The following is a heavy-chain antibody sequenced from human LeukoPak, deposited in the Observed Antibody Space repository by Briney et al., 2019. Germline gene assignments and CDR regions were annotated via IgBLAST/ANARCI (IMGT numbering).Heavy chain of an antibody. J-gene: IGHJ4*02. Sequence: SVKVSCKASGGTFSSYAISWIRQAPGQGLEWMGRFIPFLDIPNTAQKFLGRVTFTADKSTSTAYMELSSLRPDDTAVYFCARSRSSGNYYGQEDSWGQGTLVAVSS. CDR1: GGTFSSYA. CDR2: FIPFLDIP. CDR3: ARSRSSGNYYGQEDS. V-gene: IGHV1-69*04. D-gene: IGHD1-26*01.